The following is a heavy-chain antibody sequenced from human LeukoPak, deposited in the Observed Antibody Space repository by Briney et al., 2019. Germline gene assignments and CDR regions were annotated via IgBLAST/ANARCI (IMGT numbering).Heavy chain of an antibody. D-gene: IGHD3-3*01. Sequence: ASVKVSCKASGYTFTGYYMHWVRQAPGQGLEWMGWINTKSGRTSSARKFQGRVTMTRDPSITTVYMDMAWLTSDDAAIYFCARADFIDAGPYLIGPWGQGTLVTVSS. CDR1: GYTFTGYY. V-gene: IGHV1-2*02. J-gene: IGHJ5*02. CDR3: ARADFIDAGPYLIGP. CDR2: INTKSGRT.